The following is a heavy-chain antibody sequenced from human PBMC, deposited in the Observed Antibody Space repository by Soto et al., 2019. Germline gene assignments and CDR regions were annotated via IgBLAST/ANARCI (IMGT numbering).Heavy chain of an antibody. V-gene: IGHV1-2*04. D-gene: IGHD2-15*01. Sequence: ASVKVSCKASGYTFTGYYMHWVRQAPGQGLEWMGWINPNSGGTNYAQKFQGWVTMTRDTSISTAYMELSRLRSDDTAVYYCAILVGRRDYYHEDVWGTGPTVTVFS. CDR1: GYTFTGYY. CDR3: AILVGRRDYYHEDV. CDR2: INPNSGGT. J-gene: IGHJ6*03.